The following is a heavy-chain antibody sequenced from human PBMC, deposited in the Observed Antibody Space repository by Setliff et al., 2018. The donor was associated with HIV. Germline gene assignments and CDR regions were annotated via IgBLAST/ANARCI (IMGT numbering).Heavy chain of an antibody. D-gene: IGHD6-19*01. CDR1: GGSISSGDYY. CDR3: ATSTVAGLFDY. J-gene: IGHJ4*02. Sequence: SETLSLTCTVSGGSISSGDYYWSWIHQLPGKGLEWIGYMYYNGSTYSNPSLKSRVTVSQDTSKNQFSLKLSSVTAADTAVYYCATSTVAGLFDYWGQGALVTVSS. CDR2: MYYNGST. V-gene: IGHV4-31*03.